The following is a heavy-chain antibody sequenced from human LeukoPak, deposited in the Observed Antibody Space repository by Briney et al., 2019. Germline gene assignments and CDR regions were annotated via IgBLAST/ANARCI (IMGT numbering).Heavy chain of an antibody. V-gene: IGHV3-30*18. J-gene: IGHJ4*02. CDR2: TSYEGSYK. Sequence: PGGSLRLSCAGSGFTFSSYGMHWVRQAPGKGLEWVAVTSYEGSYKYYADSVKGRFTISRDNSKNTLYLQMSSLRPEDTAVYYCAKTTDEVGAVDYWGQGTLVTVSS. D-gene: IGHD1-26*01. CDR3: AKTTDEVGAVDY. CDR1: GFTFSSYG.